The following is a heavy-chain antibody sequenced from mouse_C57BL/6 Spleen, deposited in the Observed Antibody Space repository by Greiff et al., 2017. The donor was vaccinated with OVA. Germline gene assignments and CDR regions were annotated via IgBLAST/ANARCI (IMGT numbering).Heavy chain of an antibody. D-gene: IGHD5-1*01. CDR2: INYDGSST. J-gene: IGHJ1*03. Sequence: EVMLVESEGGLVQPGSSMKLSCTASGFTFSDYYMAWVRQVPEKGLEWVANINYDGSSTYYLDSLKSRFIISRDNAKNILYLQMSSLKSEDTATYYCARETYPYWYFDVWGTGTTVTVSS. V-gene: IGHV5-16*01. CDR3: ARETYPYWYFDV. CDR1: GFTFSDYY.